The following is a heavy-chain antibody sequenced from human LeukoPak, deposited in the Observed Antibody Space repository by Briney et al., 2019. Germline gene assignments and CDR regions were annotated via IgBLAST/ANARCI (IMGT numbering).Heavy chain of an antibody. CDR2: INHSGST. D-gene: IGHD3-16*02. CDR3: ARAVMITFGGVIARALYYFDY. CDR1: GGSFSGYY. J-gene: IGHJ4*02. V-gene: IGHV4-34*01. Sequence: SETLSLTCAVYGGSFSGYYWSWIRQPPGKGLEWIGEINHSGSTNYNPSLKSRVTISVDTSKNKFSLKLSSVTAADTAVYYCARAVMITFGGVIARALYYFDYWGQGTLVTVSS.